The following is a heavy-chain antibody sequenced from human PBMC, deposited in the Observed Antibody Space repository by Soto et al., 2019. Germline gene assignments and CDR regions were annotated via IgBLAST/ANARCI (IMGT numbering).Heavy chain of an antibody. CDR1: GFTFSSYA. Sequence: GGSLRLSCAASGFTFSSYAMSWVRQAPGKGLEWVSAISGSGGSTYYADSVKGRFTISRDNSKNTLYLQMNSLRAEDTAVYYCAKGFEWLFHYYYYGMDVWGQGTTVTVSS. D-gene: IGHD3-3*01. V-gene: IGHV3-23*01. CDR3: AKGFEWLFHYYYYGMDV. J-gene: IGHJ6*02. CDR2: ISGSGGST.